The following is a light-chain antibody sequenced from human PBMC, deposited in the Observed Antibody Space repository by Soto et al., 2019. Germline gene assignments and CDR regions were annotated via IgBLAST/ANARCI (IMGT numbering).Light chain of an antibody. V-gene: IGLV2-8*01. Sequence: QSALTQPPSPSGSPGQTVTISCTGTSSDVGGYNYVSWYQQHPGEAPKLMIYEVSKRPSGVPDRFSGSKSGNTASLTVSGLQAEDEYDYSGCSDAGSNRVFGAGTKLTVL. CDR2: EVS. CDR1: SSDVGGYNY. J-gene: IGLJ1*01. CDR3: CSDAGSNRV.